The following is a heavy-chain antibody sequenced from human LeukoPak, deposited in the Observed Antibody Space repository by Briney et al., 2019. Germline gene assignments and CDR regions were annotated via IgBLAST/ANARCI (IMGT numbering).Heavy chain of an antibody. CDR1: GFTFSNAW. J-gene: IGHJ6*04. V-gene: IGHV3-15*01. D-gene: IGHD6-13*01. CDR2: IKSKTDGGTT. Sequence: GGSLRLSCAASGFTFSNAWMSWVRQAPGKGLEWVGRIKSKTDGGTTDYAAPVKGRFTISRDDSKNTLYLQMNSLKTEDTAVYHCTTELRGIAAAGYYYYGMDVWGKGTTVTVSS. CDR3: TTELRGIAAAGYYYYGMDV.